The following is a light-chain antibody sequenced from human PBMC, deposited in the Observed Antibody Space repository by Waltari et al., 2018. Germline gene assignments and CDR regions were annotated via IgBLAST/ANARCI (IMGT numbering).Light chain of an antibody. CDR2: GKN. V-gene: IGLV3-19*01. J-gene: IGLJ1*01. Sequence: SSELTQDPAVSVALGQTGRITCQGYSPRRSYASWYQQKPGQAPVLVIYGKNNRPSGIPDRFSGSSSGNTAPLTITGAQAEDEADYYCNSRDSSGNHYVFGTGTKVTVL. CDR1: SPRRSY. CDR3: NSRDSSGNHYV.